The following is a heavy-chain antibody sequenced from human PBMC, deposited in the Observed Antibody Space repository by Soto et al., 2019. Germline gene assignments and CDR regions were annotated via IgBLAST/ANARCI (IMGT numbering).Heavy chain of an antibody. CDR1: GYNFSTYW. CDR3: ARRGKAFDI. Sequence: GESLKISCKAFGYNFSTYWIDGVRQMPGKGLEWMGIVYPGDSDTRYSPSLQGQVTLSADKSISTAYLQWSSLKASDTAMYYCARRGKAFDIWGQGTMVTVSS. CDR2: VYPGDSDT. V-gene: IGHV5-51*01. J-gene: IGHJ3*02. D-gene: IGHD3-16*01.